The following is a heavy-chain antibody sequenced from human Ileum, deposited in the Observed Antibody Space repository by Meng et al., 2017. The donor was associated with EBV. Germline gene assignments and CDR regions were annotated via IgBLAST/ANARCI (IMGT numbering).Heavy chain of an antibody. CDR3: ASYSEGGGGLGY. J-gene: IGHJ4*02. Sequence: VELPSSRPSMVQPSHALSPAWVVSGASICSGGYHWSWFRQPPGKGLEWIGYIFSSGTPYYNPSLKNRITMSVDTSKNQFSLNLKSVTAADTAVYYCASYSEGGGGLGYWGQGTLVTVSS. CDR1: GASICSGGYH. D-gene: IGHD2-15*01. CDR2: IFSSGTP. V-gene: IGHV4-30-4*01.